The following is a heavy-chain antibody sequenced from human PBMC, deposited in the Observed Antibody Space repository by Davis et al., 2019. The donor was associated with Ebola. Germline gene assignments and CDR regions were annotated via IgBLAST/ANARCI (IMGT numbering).Heavy chain of an antibody. D-gene: IGHD3-10*01. J-gene: IGHJ6*04. V-gene: IGHV3-11*01. CDR2: ISSSGSTI. CDR3: ASIYGSGSYSNPHYYYYGMDV. Sequence: GESLKISCAASGFTFSTYWMSWVRQAPGKGLEWVSYISSSGSTIYYADSVKGRFTISRDNAKNSLYLQMNSLRAEDTAVYYCASIYGSGSYSNPHYYYYGMDVWGKGTTVTVSS. CDR1: GFTFSTYW.